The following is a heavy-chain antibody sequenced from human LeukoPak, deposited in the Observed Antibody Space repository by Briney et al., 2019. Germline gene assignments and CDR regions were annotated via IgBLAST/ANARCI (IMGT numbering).Heavy chain of an antibody. CDR1: GYTFTSYA. CDR2: INAGNGNT. J-gene: IGHJ3*02. V-gene: IGHV1-3*01. CDR3: AAGILTGSDAFDI. D-gene: IGHD3-9*01. Sequence: ASVKVTCKASGYTFTSYAMHWVRQAPGQRLEWMGWINAGNGNTKYSQKFQGRVTITRDTSASTAYMELSSLRSEDTAVYYCAAGILTGSDAFDIWGQGTMVTVSS.